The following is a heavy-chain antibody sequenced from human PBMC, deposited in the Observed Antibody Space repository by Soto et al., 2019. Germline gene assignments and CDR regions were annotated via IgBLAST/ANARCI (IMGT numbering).Heavy chain of an antibody. CDR1: GGTFSSYA. D-gene: IGHD6-13*01. J-gene: IGHJ3*02. CDR2: IIPIFGTA. V-gene: IGHV1-69*01. CDR3: ARIVTAAAGPHDAFDI. Sequence: QVQLVQSGAGVKKPGSSVKVSCKASGGTFSSYAISWVRQAPGQGLEWLGGIIPIFGTANYAQKFQGRVTISADESTSTAYMELSSLRSEDTAVYYCARIVTAAAGPHDAFDIWGQGTMVTGSS.